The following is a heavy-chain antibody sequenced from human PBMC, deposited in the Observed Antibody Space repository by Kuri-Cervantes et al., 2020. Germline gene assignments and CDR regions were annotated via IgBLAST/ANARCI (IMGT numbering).Heavy chain of an antibody. CDR3: ARDRHYGSGSYYLNYMDV. CDR2: ISSSGSTI. Sequence: GESLKISCAASGFIFDDYAMHWVRHAPGKALEWVSYISSSGSTIYYADSVKGRFTISRDNAKNSLYLQMNSLRAEDTAVYYCARDRHYGSGSYYLNYMDVWGKGTTVTVSS. J-gene: IGHJ6*03. CDR1: GFIFDDYA. V-gene: IGHV3-48*03. D-gene: IGHD3-10*01.